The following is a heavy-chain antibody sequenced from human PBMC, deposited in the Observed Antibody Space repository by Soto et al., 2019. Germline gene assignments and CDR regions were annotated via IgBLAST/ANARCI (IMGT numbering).Heavy chain of an antibody. CDR2: INPNSGGT. Sequence: ASVKVSCKASGYTFTGYYMHWVRQAPGQGLEWMGWINPNSGGTNYAQKFQGRVTMTRDTSISTAYMELSRLRYDDTAVDYCARDHSSYGGKDAFDIWGQGTMVTVSS. D-gene: IGHD4-17*01. CDR3: ARDHSSYGGKDAFDI. CDR1: GYTFTGYY. J-gene: IGHJ3*02. V-gene: IGHV1-2*02.